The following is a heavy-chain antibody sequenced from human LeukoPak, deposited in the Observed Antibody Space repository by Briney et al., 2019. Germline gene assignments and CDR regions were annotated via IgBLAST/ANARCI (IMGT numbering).Heavy chain of an antibody. CDR2: ISSSSSTI. V-gene: IGHV3-48*02. CDR3: ARSRYCSSTSCYRWFDP. CDR1: GFTFSSYS. J-gene: IGHJ5*02. D-gene: IGHD2-2*02. Sequence: PGGSLRLSCAASGFTFSSYSMNWVRQAPGKGLEWVSYISSSSSTIYYADSVKGRFTISRDNAKNSLYLQMNSLRDEDTAVYYCARSRYCSSTSCYRWFDPWGQGTLVTVSS.